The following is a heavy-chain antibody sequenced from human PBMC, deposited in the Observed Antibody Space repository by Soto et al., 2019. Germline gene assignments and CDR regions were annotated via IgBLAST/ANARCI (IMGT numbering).Heavy chain of an antibody. D-gene: IGHD1-1*01. CDR3: ARGSWDDVSGHYYMDV. CDR1: GDSVSSNSAG. J-gene: IGHJ6*03. CDR2: TYYKYKWYY. Sequence: QVQLQQASPGLVKPSQALSLTCDISGDSVSSNSAGWNWIRQTPSRLLEWLARTYYKYKWYYTYAASVKSQITVSPDTSNNQFPLQLTSVTPEDTAVYYCARGSWDDVSGHYYMDVWDKGTTVTVSS. V-gene: IGHV6-1*01.